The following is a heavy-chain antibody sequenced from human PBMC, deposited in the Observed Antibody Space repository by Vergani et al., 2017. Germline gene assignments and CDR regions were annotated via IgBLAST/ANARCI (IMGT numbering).Heavy chain of an antibody. Sequence: QVQLQQWGAGLLKPSETLSLTCAVYGGSFSGYYWSWIRQPPGKGLEWIGEINHSGSTNYNPSLKSRVTISVDTSKNPFSLKLSSVTAADTAVYYCARGCLRVSYSSSYYYYYGMDVWGQGTTVTVSS. CDR2: INHSGST. CDR1: GGSFSGYY. J-gene: IGHJ6*02. CDR3: ARGCLRVSYSSSYYYYYGMDV. D-gene: IGHD6-6*01. V-gene: IGHV4-34*01.